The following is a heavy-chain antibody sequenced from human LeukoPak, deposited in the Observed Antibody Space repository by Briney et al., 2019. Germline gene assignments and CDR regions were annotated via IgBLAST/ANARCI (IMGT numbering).Heavy chain of an antibody. CDR2: IYTSGST. D-gene: IGHD3-9*01. J-gene: IGHJ6*03. Sequence: SETLSLTCTVSGGSISSYYWSWIRQPAGKGLEWIGRIYTSGSTNYNPSLKSRVTMSVDTSKNQFSLKLSSVTAADTAVYYCARGNYDILTGYYSYYYYMDVWGKGTTVTISS. V-gene: IGHV4-4*07. CDR1: GGSISSYY. CDR3: ARGNYDILTGYYSYYYYMDV.